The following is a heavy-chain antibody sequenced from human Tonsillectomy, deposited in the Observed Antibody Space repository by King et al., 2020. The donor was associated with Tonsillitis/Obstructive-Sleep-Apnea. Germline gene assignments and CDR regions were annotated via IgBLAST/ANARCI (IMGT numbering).Heavy chain of an antibody. D-gene: IGHD4-11*01. Sequence: VQLVESGGGLVQPGGSLRLSCAASGFTFSSYAMSWVRQAPGKGLEWVSAISGSGGSAYYADSVKGRFTISRDNSKNTLDLQLESLRAEDTAVYYCAKRVNTWAKTFDYWGQGTLVTVSS. CDR2: ISGSGGSA. CDR1: GFTFSSYA. CDR3: AKRVNTWAKTFDY. J-gene: IGHJ4*02. V-gene: IGHV3-23*04.